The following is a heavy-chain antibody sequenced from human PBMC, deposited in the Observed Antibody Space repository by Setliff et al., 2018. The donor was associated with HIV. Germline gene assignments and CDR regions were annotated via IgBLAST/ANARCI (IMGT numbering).Heavy chain of an antibody. V-gene: IGHV4-31*03. J-gene: IGHJ5*02. Sequence: SETLSLTCSVSGGSISSGTYYWCWIRQLPGKGLEWIGYIYYSGSTYYNPSLKSRVTISLDTSKNHYSLNLTSVTAADTAVYYCARAAWDYYDTTLLGGSFDPWGQGTLVTVS. CDR3: ARAAWDYYDTTLLGGSFDP. CDR1: GGSISSGTYY. CDR2: IYYSGST. D-gene: IGHD3-22*01.